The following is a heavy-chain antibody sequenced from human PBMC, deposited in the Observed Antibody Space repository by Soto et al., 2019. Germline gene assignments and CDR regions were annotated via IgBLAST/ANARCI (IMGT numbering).Heavy chain of an antibody. V-gene: IGHV4-31*03. Sequence: QVQLQESGPGLVQPSQTLSLSCTVSGGSIISGGYYWSWIRQHPGKGLEWIGYIYYSGTTYYNPSLKGRLHISLDTSNNQFSLEVNSVSAADTAVYYCARVASRGYTFKYWGQGTLVTVSS. J-gene: IGHJ4*02. CDR2: IYYSGTT. CDR3: ARVASRGYTFKY. CDR1: GGSIISGGYY. D-gene: IGHD3-22*01.